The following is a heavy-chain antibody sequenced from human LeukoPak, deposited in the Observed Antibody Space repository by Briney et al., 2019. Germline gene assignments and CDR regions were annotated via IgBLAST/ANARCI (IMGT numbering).Heavy chain of an antibody. CDR2: IYYSGGT. Sequence: PSETLSLTCTVSGGSISSYYRSWIRQPPGKGLEWIGYIYYSGGTNYNPSLKSRVTISVDTSKNQFSLKLSSVTAADTAVYYCARGITMVRGVNTNYYYYGMDVWGQGTTVTVSS. J-gene: IGHJ6*02. CDR3: ARGITMVRGVNTNYYYYGMDV. CDR1: GGSISSYY. V-gene: IGHV4-59*08. D-gene: IGHD3-10*01.